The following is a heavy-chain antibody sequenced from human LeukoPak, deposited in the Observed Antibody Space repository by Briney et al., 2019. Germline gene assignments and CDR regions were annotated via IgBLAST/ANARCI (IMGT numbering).Heavy chain of an antibody. V-gene: IGHV5-51*01. CDR1: GYTFTNNW. Sequence: GESLKISCKGSGYTFTNNWIGWVRHMPGKGLEWMGIIYPGDSDTRYSPSFQGQVTISADKSISTAYLQWSSLKASDTAMYYCARRFGYDSGSYGDYWGQGTLVTVSS. J-gene: IGHJ4*02. CDR2: IYPGDSDT. D-gene: IGHD3-10*01. CDR3: ARRFGYDSGSYGDY.